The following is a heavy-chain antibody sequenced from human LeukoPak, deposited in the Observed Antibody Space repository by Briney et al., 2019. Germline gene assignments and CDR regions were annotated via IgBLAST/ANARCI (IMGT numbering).Heavy chain of an antibody. CDR3: TRSQGSWPDYFDY. J-gene: IGHJ4*02. CDR2: ISSSGSYI. CDR1: AFTFSSYS. Sequence: GGSLRLSCAASAFTFSSYSMNWVRQAPGKGLEWVSSISSSGSYIYYADSVKGRFTISRDNAKNSLYLQMNSLRAEDTAVYYCTRSQGSWPDYFDYWGQGTLVTVSS. V-gene: IGHV3-21*01. D-gene: IGHD6-13*01.